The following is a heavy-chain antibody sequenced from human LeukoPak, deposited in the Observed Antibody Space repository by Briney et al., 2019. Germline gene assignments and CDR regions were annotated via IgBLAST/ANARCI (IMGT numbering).Heavy chain of an antibody. V-gene: IGHV4-61*01. CDR3: ARDRRDGYNFFDY. Sequence: PSEALSLTCTVSGGSVNSGSYYWSWIRQPPGKGLEWIGYIYYSGTTNYNPSLKSRVTISVDTSKNQFSLKLDSVTAADTAVYYCARDRRDGYNFFDYWGQGTLVTVSS. D-gene: IGHD5-24*01. CDR2: IYYSGTT. CDR1: GGSVNSGSYY. J-gene: IGHJ4*02.